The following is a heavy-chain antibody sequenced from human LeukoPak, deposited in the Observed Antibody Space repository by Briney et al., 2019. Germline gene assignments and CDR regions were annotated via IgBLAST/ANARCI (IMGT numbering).Heavy chain of an antibody. V-gene: IGHV3-66*01. CDR3: ARDLSLTYYYDSSGLHTNDY. CDR1: EFSAGSNY. Sequence: GGSLRLSCAASEFSAGSNYMTWVRQAPGKGLEWVSLIYSGGSTYYADSVKGRFTISRDNSKNTLYLQMNSLRAEDTAVYYCARDLSLTYYYDSSGLHTNDYWGQGTLVTVSS. J-gene: IGHJ4*02. D-gene: IGHD3-22*01. CDR2: IYSGGST.